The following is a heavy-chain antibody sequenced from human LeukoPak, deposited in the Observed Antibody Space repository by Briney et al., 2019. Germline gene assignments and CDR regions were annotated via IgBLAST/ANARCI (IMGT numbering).Heavy chain of an antibody. D-gene: IGHD3-10*01. CDR2: IIPILGIA. Sequence: GASVKVSFKASGGTFSSYAISWVRQAPGQGLEWMGRIIPILGIANYAQKFQGRVTITADKSTSTAYMELSSLRSEDTAVYYCARARRGGENYGMDVWGQGTTVTVSS. CDR1: GGTFSSYA. J-gene: IGHJ6*02. V-gene: IGHV1-69*04. CDR3: ARARRGGENYGMDV.